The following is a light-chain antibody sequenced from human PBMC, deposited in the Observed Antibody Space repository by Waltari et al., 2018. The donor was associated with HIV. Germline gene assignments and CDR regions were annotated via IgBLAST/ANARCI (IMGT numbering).Light chain of an antibody. J-gene: IGKJ2*01. CDR2: LGS. Sequence: EIVMTQSPLSLTVGPGERASISCRHSQRLLHSNGYNDCDWYLQKPGQSPQLLIYLGSNRASGVPDRFSGSGSGTDFTLKISRVEAEDVGVYYCMQALQTAVYTFGQGTKLEIK. CDR1: QRLLHSNGYND. CDR3: MQALQTAVYT. V-gene: IGKV2-28*01.